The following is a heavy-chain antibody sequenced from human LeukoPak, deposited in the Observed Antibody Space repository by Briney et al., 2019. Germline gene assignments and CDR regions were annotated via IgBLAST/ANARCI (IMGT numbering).Heavy chain of an antibody. CDR1: GYTFTTYY. CDR2: INPNSGGT. V-gene: IGHV1-2*02. J-gene: IGHJ1*01. CDR3: ARGDCSGDSCYLPEYFQH. D-gene: IGHD2-15*01. Sequence: ASVKVSCKASGYTFTTYYMHWVRQAPGQGLEWMGWINPNSGGTNYAQKFQGRVTMTRDTSISTAYMELSRLRSDDTAVYYCARGDCSGDSCYLPEYFQHWGQGTLVTVSS.